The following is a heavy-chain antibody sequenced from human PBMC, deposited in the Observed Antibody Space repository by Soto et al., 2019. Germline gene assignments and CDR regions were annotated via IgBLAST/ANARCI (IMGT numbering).Heavy chain of an antibody. D-gene: IGHD2-2*02. CDR1: GGSISSYY. CDR3: ARDTASIVVVPAAILYYYYGMDV. CDR2: IYTSGST. V-gene: IGHV4-4*07. J-gene: IGHJ6*02. Sequence: SETLSLTCTVSGGSISSYYWSWIRQPAGKGLEWIGRIYTSGSTNYNPSLKSRVTMSVDTSKNQFSLKLSSVTAADTAVYYCARDTASIVVVPAAILYYYYGMDVWGQGTTVTVSS.